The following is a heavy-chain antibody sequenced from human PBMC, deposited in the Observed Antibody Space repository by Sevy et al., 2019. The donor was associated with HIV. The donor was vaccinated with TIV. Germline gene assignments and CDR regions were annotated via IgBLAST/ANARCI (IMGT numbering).Heavy chain of an antibody. J-gene: IGHJ6*02. CDR1: GYIFTDYY. CDR2: INSDSGVT. Sequence: ASVKVSCKASGYIFTDYYIHWVRQAPGQGLEWMAWINSDSGVTNYAQRFQGEVTVTRDTSLSTAYLELSRLKSNDTAIYYCERLTTKPTSDLYGMDVWGQGTTVTVSS. D-gene: IGHD4-17*01. CDR3: ERLTTKPTSDLYGMDV. V-gene: IGHV1-2*02.